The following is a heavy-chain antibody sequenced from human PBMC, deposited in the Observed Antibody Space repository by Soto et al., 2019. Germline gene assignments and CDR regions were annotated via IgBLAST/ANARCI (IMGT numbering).Heavy chain of an antibody. D-gene: IGHD5-18*01. J-gene: IGHJ4*02. CDR3: AIEYTYGSNFCDC. CDR2: ISHSGST. CDR1: GGAMSSAAYY. V-gene: IGHV4-31*03. Sequence: QVQLHESGPGLVKPSQTLSLTCTVSGGAMSSAAYYWSWIRQHPGKGLEWIGYISHSGSTYYTPSLKSRVIISADTSKNQFSLNSTSVTAADTAVYYWAIEYTYGSNFCDCWGQGDLVTVSS.